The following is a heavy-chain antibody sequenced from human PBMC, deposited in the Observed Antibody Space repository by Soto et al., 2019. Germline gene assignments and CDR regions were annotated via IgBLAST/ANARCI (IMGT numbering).Heavy chain of an antibody. Sequence: SETLSLTCTVSGGSISSSSYYWGWIRQPPGKGLEWIGSIYYSGSTYYNPSLKSRVTISVDTSKNQFSLKLSSVTAADTAVYYCARQVYTGSTSHTLKWVGRFDYWGQGTLVTVSS. D-gene: IGHD2-2*01. V-gene: IGHV4-39*01. CDR2: IYYSGST. CDR3: ARQVYTGSTSHTLKWVGRFDY. J-gene: IGHJ4*02. CDR1: GGSISSSSYY.